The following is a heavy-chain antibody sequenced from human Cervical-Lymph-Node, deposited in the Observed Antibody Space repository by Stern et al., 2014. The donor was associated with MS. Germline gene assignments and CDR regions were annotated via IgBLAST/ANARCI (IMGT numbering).Heavy chain of an antibody. Sequence: QVQLQESGPGLVKPSETLSLTCTVSGGSISSYFWSWIRQSPGRALEWIGYISHSGSTNSNPSLKRRVTISRDTSKIPLSLKLRSVTAADTAVYCCAREAPGGSGWTPFDYWGQGILVTVSS. J-gene: IGHJ4*02. V-gene: IGHV4-59*01. CDR3: AREAPGGSGWTPFDY. CDR2: ISHSGST. CDR1: GGSISSYF. D-gene: IGHD6-19*01.